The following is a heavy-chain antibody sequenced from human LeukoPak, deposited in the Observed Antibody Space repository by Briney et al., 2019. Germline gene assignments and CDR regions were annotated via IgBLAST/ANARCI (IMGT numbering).Heavy chain of an antibody. J-gene: IGHJ4*02. CDR3: ARGTEVYYDSSSYYSY. CDR1: GFTFDDYG. CDR2: TNGKGGST. Sequence: GGSLRLSCVASGFTFDDYGMGGVRQVPGKGLEWVSGTNGKGGSTGYADSVKGRFTISRDNAKNSLYLQMNSLRAEDTAFYYCARGTEVYYDSSSYYSYWGQGTLVTVSS. D-gene: IGHD3-22*01. V-gene: IGHV3-20*04.